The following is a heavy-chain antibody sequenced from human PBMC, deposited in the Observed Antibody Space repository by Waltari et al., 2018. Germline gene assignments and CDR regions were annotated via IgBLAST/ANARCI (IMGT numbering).Heavy chain of an antibody. CDR1: GGSISSYY. V-gene: IGHV4-59*01. Sequence: QVQLQESGPGLVKPSETLSLTCTVSGGSISSYYGSWIRQPPGKGLEWIGYIYYSGSTNYNPSLKSRVTISVDTSKNQFSLKLSSVTAADTAVYYCARVRDRELVKYYYYYYMDVWGKGTTVTVSS. D-gene: IGHD1-26*01. J-gene: IGHJ6*03. CDR2: IYYSGST. CDR3: ARVRDRELVKYYYYYYMDV.